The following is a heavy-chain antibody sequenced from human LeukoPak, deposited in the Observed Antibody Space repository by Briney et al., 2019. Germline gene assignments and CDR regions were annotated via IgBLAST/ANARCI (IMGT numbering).Heavy chain of an antibody. CDR3: AKAYGSGSYCGY. D-gene: IGHD3-10*01. CDR1: GFTFSSYA. CDR2: IRYDGSNK. V-gene: IGHV3-30*02. Sequence: GGSLRLSCAASGFTFSSYAMSWVRQAPGRGLEWVAFIRYDGSNKYYADSVKGRFTISRDNSKNTLYLQMNSLRAEDTAVYYCAKAYGSGSYCGYWGQGTLVTVSS. J-gene: IGHJ4*02.